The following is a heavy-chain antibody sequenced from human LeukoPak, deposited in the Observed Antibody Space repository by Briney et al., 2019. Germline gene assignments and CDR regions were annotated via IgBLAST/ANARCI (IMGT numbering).Heavy chain of an antibody. CDR3: ADYYYDSSGYSDY. V-gene: IGHV4-59*12. J-gene: IGHJ4*02. CDR2: ISYSGST. CDR1: GGSISSYS. Sequence: SETLSLTCTVSGGSISSYSWSWIRQPPGKGLEWIGYISYSGSTNYNPSLKSRVTISVDTSKNQVSLKLSSVTAADTAVYYCADYYYDSSGYSDYWGQGTLVTVSS. D-gene: IGHD3-22*01.